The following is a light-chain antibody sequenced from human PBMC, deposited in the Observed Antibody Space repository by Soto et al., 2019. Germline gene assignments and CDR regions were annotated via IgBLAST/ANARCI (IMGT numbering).Light chain of an antibody. CDR1: QSVWSSY. CDR3: LQYGSSPFT. Sequence: EIVLTQSPGTLSLSPGERATLSCRASQSVWSSYLAWYQQKPGQTPRLLIYGASSRATGIPDRFSGSGSDTDFTLTISRLEPEDFAVYYCLQYGSSPFTFGPGTKVDVK. V-gene: IGKV3-20*01. CDR2: GAS. J-gene: IGKJ3*01.